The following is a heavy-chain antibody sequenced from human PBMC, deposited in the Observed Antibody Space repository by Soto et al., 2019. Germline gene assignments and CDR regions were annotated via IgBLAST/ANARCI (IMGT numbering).Heavy chain of an antibody. Sequence: QVQLQESGPGLVRPSQTLSLTCTVSGDSISSVDHYWSWIRQPPGKGLEWMGYIYHSGSTNYNPSPTSRLPISIDTSTNRFSLNLTSVTAADAAVYFCARLRWETENNWFDPWGQGALVTVSS. V-gene: IGHV4-30-4*01. CDR3: ARLRWETENNWFDP. D-gene: IGHD1-26*01. CDR1: GDSISSVDHY. J-gene: IGHJ5*02. CDR2: IYHSGST.